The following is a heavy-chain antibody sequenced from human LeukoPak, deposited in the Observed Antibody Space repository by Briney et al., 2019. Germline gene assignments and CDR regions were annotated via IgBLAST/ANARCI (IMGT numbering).Heavy chain of an antibody. CDR3: AGHGGGGYQLLLGWFDP. V-gene: IGHV4-39*01. CDR1: GGSISSSSYY. J-gene: IGHJ5*02. CDR2: IYYSGST. Sequence: SETLSLTCTVSGGSISSSSYYWGWIRQPPGKGLEWIGSIYYSGSTYYNPSLSSRVTISVDTSKNQFSLKLSSVTAAATAVYAWAGHGGGGYQLLLGWFDPWGQGTLVTVSS. D-gene: IGHD2-2*01.